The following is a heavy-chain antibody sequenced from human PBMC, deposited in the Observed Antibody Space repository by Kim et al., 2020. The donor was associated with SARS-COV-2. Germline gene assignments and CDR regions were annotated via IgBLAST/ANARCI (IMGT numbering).Heavy chain of an antibody. D-gene: IGHD4-17*01. CDR3: ARVPYGDYRGYFDY. CDR2: ISTYNGNT. Sequence: ASVKVSCKASGYIFDDYGLSWVRQAPGQGLEWMGWISTYNGNTNYAQNLQGRVTMTSDTSTGTAYMEVRGLRSDDTAVFYCARVPYGDYRGYFDYWVQGTQVTVSS. V-gene: IGHV1-18*01. J-gene: IGHJ4*02. CDR1: GYIFDDYG.